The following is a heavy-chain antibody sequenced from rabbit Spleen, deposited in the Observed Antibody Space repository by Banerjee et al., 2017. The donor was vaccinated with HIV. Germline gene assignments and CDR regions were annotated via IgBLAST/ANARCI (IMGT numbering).Heavy chain of an antibody. CDR3: ARDLAGVIGWNFGW. Sequence: QSLEESGGDLVKPGASLTLTCTASGFSFSSRYYICWVRQAPGKGLEWIACIDSGSSGFTYFATWAKGRFTCSKTSSTTVTLQMTRLTAADTATYFCARDLAGVIGWNFGWWGPGTLVSVS. CDR1: GFSFSSRYY. J-gene: IGHJ4*01. V-gene: IGHV1S40*01. CDR2: IDSGSSGFT. D-gene: IGHD4-1*01.